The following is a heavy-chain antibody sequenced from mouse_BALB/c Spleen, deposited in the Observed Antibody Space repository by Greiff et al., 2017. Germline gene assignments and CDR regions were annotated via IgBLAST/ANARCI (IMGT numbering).Heavy chain of an antibody. Sequence: EVKVVESGGGLVKPGGSLKLSCAASGFTFSSYAMSWVRQTPEKRLEWVASISSGGSTYYPDSVKGRFTISRDNARNILYLQMSSLRSEDTAMYYCARGGYGYAWFAYWGQGTLVTVSA. V-gene: IGHV5-6-5*01. CDR1: GFTFSSYA. J-gene: IGHJ3*01. CDR3: ARGGYGYAWFAY. D-gene: IGHD1-2*01. CDR2: ISSGGST.